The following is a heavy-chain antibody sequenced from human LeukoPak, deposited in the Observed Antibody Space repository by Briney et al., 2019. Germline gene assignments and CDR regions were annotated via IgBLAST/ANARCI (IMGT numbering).Heavy chain of an antibody. CDR2: MNPNSGNT. J-gene: IGHJ3*02. D-gene: IGHD4-17*01. V-gene: IGHV1-8*02. CDR1: GYTFTSYG. CDR3: ARWSGSTVTTKQAFDI. Sequence: ASVKVSCKASGYTFTSYGISWVRQATGQGLEWMGWMNPNSGNTGYAQKFQGRVTMTRNTSISTAYMELSSLRSEDTAVYYCARWSGSTVTTKQAFDIWGQGTMVTVSS.